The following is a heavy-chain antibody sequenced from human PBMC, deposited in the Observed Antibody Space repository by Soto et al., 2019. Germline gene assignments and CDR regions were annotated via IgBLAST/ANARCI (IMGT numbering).Heavy chain of an antibody. CDR2: IYYSGST. CDR1: GGSVSSYY. D-gene: IGHD3-10*01. J-gene: IGHJ4*02. V-gene: IGHV4-59*08. Sequence: PSETLSLTCTVSGGSVSSYYWSWIRQPPGKGLEWIGYIYYSGSTNYNPSLKSRVTISVDTSKNQFSLKLSSVTAADTAVYYCAGTYYGSGSPLDYWGQGTLVTVSS. CDR3: AGTYYGSGSPLDY.